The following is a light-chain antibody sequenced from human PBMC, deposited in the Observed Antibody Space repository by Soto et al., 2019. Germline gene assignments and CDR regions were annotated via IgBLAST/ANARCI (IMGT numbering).Light chain of an antibody. CDR3: QTWATGIRV. J-gene: IGLJ3*02. CDR1: SGHSNYA. Sequence: QPVLTQSPSASASLGASVKLTCTLSSGHSNYAIAWHQQQPEKGPRYLMNINSDGSHTKGDGIPDRFSGSSSGAERYLTISSLQSEDEADYYCQTWATGIRVFGGGTKLTVL. V-gene: IGLV4-69*01. CDR2: INSDGSH.